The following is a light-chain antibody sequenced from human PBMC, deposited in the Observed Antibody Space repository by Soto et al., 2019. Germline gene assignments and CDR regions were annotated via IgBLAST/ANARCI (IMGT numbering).Light chain of an antibody. J-gene: IGKJ1*01. CDR1: QTISSW. V-gene: IGKV1-5*03. CDR2: KAS. Sequence: DIQKTQSRSTLSGSVGDRVTITCRASQTISSWLAWYQQKPGKAPKLLIYKASTLKSGVPSRFSGSGSGTEFTLTISSLQPDDFATYYCQHYNSYSEAFGQGTRVDI. CDR3: QHYNSYSEA.